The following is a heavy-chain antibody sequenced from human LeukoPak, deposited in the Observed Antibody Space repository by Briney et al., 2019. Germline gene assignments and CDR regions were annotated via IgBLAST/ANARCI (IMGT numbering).Heavy chain of an antibody. D-gene: IGHD6-19*01. CDR1: GYRFTSYW. CDR3: ARQHDSRGCYVHFDY. CDR2: IYPGDSDT. V-gene: IGHV5-51*01. Sequence: PGASLQISCKGSGYRFTSYWIGRVRQMPGKGLEWMGIIYPGDSDTRYSPSFQGQVTISADKSISTAYLQWSSLKASDTAMYYCARQHDSRGCYVHFDYWGQGTLVTVSS. J-gene: IGHJ4*02.